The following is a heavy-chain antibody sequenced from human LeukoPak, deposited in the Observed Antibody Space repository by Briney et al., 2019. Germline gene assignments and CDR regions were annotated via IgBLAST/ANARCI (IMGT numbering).Heavy chain of an antibody. V-gene: IGHV3-23*01. D-gene: IGHD6-13*01. CDR1: GFTFSSYA. J-gene: IGHJ4*02. CDR3: AKGRYSSSSRPRYFDY. Sequence: GGSLRLSCAASGFTFSSYAMSWVRQAPGKGLEWVSAISGSGGSTYYADSVKGRFTISRDNSKNTLYLQMNSLRAEDTAVYYCAKGRYSSSSRPRYFDYWGQGTLVTVSS. CDR2: ISGSGGST.